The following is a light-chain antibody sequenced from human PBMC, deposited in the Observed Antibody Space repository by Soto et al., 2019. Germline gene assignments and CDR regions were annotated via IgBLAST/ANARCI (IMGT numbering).Light chain of an antibody. V-gene: IGKV1-5*01. CDR2: DAS. CDR3: QQCNRYPIT. J-gene: IGKJ5*01. CDR1: QSISTW. Sequence: DIQMTQSPSTLSAFVGDRVTITCRASQSISTWLAWYQQKPGKAPKLLIYDASSLEGAVPSRFSGSGSGTEFTLTISSLQPDDSATYYCQQCNRYPITFGQGTRLQIK.